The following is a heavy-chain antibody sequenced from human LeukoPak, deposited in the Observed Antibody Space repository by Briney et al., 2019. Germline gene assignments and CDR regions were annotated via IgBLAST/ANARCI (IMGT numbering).Heavy chain of an antibody. V-gene: IGHV3-30-3*01. Sequence: GGSLRLSCAASGFTFSSYAMHWVRQAPGKGLEWVAVISYDGSNKYYADSVKGRFTISRDNSKNTLYLQMNSLRAEDTAVYYCAKVPDLTIYTPLYWGQGTLVTVSS. CDR1: GFTFSSYA. CDR2: ISYDGSNK. CDR3: AKVPDLTIYTPLY. D-gene: IGHD3-9*01. J-gene: IGHJ4*02.